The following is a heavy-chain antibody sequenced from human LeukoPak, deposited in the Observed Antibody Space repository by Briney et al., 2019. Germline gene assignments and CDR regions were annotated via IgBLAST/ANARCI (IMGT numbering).Heavy chain of an antibody. CDR2: IYSSGAT. J-gene: IGHJ4*02. CDR3: ARRTPGPQLDEYVAYFFDH. Sequence: PSETLSLICTVSGGSITTYNWIWIRQTPGQTLEWSGHIYSSGATKYNPSLKSRATILLDTSKNQLSLKLSSVSAADTAVYYCARRTPGPQLDEYVAYFFDHWGQGTQVTVSS. CDR1: GGSITTYN. V-gene: IGHV4-4*09. D-gene: IGHD2-2*01.